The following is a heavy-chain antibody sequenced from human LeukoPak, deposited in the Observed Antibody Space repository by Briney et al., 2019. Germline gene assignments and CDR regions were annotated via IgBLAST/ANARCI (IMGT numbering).Heavy chain of an antibody. V-gene: IGHV3-7*05. J-gene: IGHJ3*02. D-gene: IGHD2-15*01. CDR3: ARDGGGDIVVAFAFDI. CDR1: GFTFSNYW. CDR2: INQDGSEK. Sequence: PGGSLRLSCAASGFTFSNYWMSWVRQAPGKGLEWVAHINQDGSEKYYVDSVKGRFTISRDNAKNSLYLQMNSLRAEDTAVYYCARDGGGDIVVAFAFDIRGQGTMVTVSS.